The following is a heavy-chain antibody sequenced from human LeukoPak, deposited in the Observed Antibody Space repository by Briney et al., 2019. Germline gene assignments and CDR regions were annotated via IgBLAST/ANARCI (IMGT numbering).Heavy chain of an antibody. J-gene: IGHJ5*02. D-gene: IGHD3-10*01. Sequence: GASLRLSCAASGFTFSSYAMSWVRQAPGKGLEWVSAISGSGGSTYYADSVKGRFTISRDNSKNTLYLQMNSLRAEDTAVYYCAKTPYYYGSGNNWFDPWGQGTLATVSS. CDR1: GFTFSSYA. V-gene: IGHV3-23*01. CDR2: ISGSGGST. CDR3: AKTPYYYGSGNNWFDP.